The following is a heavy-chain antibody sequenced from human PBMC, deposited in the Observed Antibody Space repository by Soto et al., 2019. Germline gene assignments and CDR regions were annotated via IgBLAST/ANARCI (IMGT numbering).Heavy chain of an antibody. CDR2: INTDNGNT. D-gene: IGHD3-16*01. V-gene: IGHV1-3*04. J-gene: IGHJ5*02. Sequence: ASVKVSCKASGYTFTGYYMHWVRQAPGQGLEWMGWINTDNGNTKYAQKFQGRVTITRDTSASTAYMELSSLGSEDTAVDYCARKSLSQGADPWGQGTLVTVSS. CDR1: GYTFTGYY. CDR3: ARKSLSQGADP.